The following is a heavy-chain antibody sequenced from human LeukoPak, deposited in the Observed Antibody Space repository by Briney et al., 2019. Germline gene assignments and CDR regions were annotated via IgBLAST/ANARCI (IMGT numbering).Heavy chain of an antibody. V-gene: IGHV3-74*01. J-gene: IGHJ4*02. CDR3: ARGRYYLEY. Sequence: GGSLRLSCAASGFTFNTYWMHWVRQAPGMGLVWVSRVNNDGSSATYADSVKGRFTISRDNAKNTLYLQMKSLRAEDTAVYYCARGRYYLEYWGQGILVTVSS. CDR1: GFTFNTYW. CDR2: VNNDGSSA.